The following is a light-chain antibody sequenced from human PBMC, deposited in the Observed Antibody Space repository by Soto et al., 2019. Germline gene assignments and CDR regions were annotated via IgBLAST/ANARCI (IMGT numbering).Light chain of an antibody. Sequence: DIPMTQSPSTLSASVGDRVTITCRASQSISSWLAWYQQKPGKAPKFLIYDASSLESGVPSRFSGSGSGTEFTLTISSLQPDDLGTYFCQQYNTFPYTFGQGTKLEIK. CDR1: QSISSW. J-gene: IGKJ2*01. CDR2: DAS. V-gene: IGKV1-5*01. CDR3: QQYNTFPYT.